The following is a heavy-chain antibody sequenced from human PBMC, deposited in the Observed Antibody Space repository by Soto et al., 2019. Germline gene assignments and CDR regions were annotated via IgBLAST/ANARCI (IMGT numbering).Heavy chain of an antibody. J-gene: IGHJ2*01. CDR2: ISGSGGST. Sequence: EVQLLEAGGGLVQPGGSLRLSCAASGFTFSSYAMNWVRQAPGKGLEWVSVISGSGGSTYYADAVKGRFTISRDNSKNWLYLKMNSLRAEVTAVYYCAKRTVGWYFDLWGRGTLVTVSS. CDR3: AKRTVGWYFDL. D-gene: IGHD4-17*01. V-gene: IGHV3-23*01. CDR1: GFTFSSYA.